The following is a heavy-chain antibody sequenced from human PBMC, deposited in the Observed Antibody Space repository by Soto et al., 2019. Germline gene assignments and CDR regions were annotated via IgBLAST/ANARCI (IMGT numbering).Heavy chain of an antibody. V-gene: IGHV1-2*06. CDR2: INPNNGDT. J-gene: IGHJ4*02. Sequence: QVQLVQSGAEVEKPGASVKVSCKTSGYFFTSHYIHWVRLAPGRGLEWMGRINPNNGDTNSPQKFQGRGTMTSDTSTSTAYMEMSGLRSDDTALYYCAREITNGGGSFSLGLWGQGTLVTVSS. CDR3: AREITNGGGSFSLGL. CDR1: GYFFTSHY. D-gene: IGHD2-8*01.